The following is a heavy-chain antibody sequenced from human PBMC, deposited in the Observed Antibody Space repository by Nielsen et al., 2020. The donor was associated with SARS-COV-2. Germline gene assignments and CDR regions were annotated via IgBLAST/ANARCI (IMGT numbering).Heavy chain of an antibody. Sequence: GGSLRLSCKGSGYSFTSYWINWVRQMPGKGLEWIGTIDPSDSETKYSPSFQGHVTISVDKSISTTYLQWSSLSASDTAMYYCARFDGPTLESNWFDPWGQGTLVTVSS. CDR3: ARFDGPTLESNWFDP. CDR2: IDPSDSET. V-gene: IGHV5-10-1*01. D-gene: IGHD3-3*01. J-gene: IGHJ5*02. CDR1: GYSFTSYW.